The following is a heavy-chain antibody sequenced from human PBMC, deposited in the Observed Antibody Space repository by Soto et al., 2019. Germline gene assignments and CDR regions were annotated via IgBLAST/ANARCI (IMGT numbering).Heavy chain of an antibody. Sequence: SETLSLTCTVSGGSISSYYWSWIRQPPGKGLEWIGYIYYSESTNYNPSLKSRVTISVDTSKNQFSLKLSSVTAADTAVYYCARGGLEGATWYFDLWGRGTRVTVPQ. CDR2: IYYSEST. V-gene: IGHV4-59*01. J-gene: IGHJ2*01. CDR3: ARGGLEGATWYFDL. D-gene: IGHD1-26*01. CDR1: GGSISSYY.